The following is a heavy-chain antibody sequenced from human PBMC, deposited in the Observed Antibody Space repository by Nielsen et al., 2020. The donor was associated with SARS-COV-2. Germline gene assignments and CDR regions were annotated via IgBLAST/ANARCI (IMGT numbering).Heavy chain of an antibody. CDR2: INAGNGNT. CDR1: GYVFASYA. D-gene: IGHD5-12*01. Sequence: ASVKVSCKASGYVFASYAIHWVRQAPGQRLEWMGWINAGNGNTKYSQKFEGRVTITRDTSASTAYMELSSLTSEDTAVYYCAREGGYDNWYFDYWGQGTLVTVSS. CDR3: AREGGYDNWYFDY. V-gene: IGHV1-3*01. J-gene: IGHJ4*02.